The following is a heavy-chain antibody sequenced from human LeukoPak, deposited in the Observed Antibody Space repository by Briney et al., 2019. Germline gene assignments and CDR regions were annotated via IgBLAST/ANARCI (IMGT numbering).Heavy chain of an antibody. J-gene: IGHJ4*02. V-gene: IGHV4-59*01. CDR1: GDSTNTYF. CDR2: IYYTGTT. D-gene: IGHD4-17*01. CDR3: ASKSTDHGELRFDY. Sequence: PSETLSLTCTISGDSTNTYFWSWIRQPPGKGLEWIGYIYYTGTTNYNPSLKSRVTISVDTSKNQFSLKVSSVTAADTGVYYCASKSTDHGELRFDYWGRGTLVTVSS.